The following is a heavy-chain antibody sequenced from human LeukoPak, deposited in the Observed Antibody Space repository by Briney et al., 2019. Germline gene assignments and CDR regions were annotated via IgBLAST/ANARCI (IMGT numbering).Heavy chain of an antibody. CDR3: ATKGVERSQYYYYMDV. J-gene: IGHJ6*03. D-gene: IGHD1-1*01. CDR1: GSTLSTYW. CDR2: IDQNGGET. Sequence: GGSLRLSCAASGSTLSTYWMTWVRQAPGKGLEWVANIDQNGGETYYVDSVKGRFTISRDNAKNSLYLQMNSLRVDDTAAYYCATKGVERSQYYYYMDVWGNGARVTVSS. V-gene: IGHV3-7*01.